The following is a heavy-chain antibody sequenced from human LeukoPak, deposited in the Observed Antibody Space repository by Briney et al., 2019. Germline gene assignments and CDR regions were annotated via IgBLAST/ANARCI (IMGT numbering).Heavy chain of an antibody. CDR2: VSDDGNRQ. CDR3: AKDSH. J-gene: IGHJ4*02. V-gene: IGHV3-30*04. CDR1: GFPFSNYA. Sequence: GRSLRLSCAASGFPFSNYALHWVRQAPGKGLEWVAVVSDDGNRQIYADFVKGRFTISRDNAKNSLYLQMNSLRAEDTALYYCAKDSHWGQGTLVTVSS.